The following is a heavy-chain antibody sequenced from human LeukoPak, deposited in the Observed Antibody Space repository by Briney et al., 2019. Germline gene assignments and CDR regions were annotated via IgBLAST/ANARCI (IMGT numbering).Heavy chain of an antibody. D-gene: IGHD6-13*01. CDR3: ARDRSSWPVLDY. J-gene: IGHJ4*02. CDR2: ISAYNGKT. CDR1: AYTFTSYG. V-gene: IGHV1-18*01. Sequence: ASVKVSCKASAYTFTSYGISWVRQAPGQGLEWMGWISAYNGKTNYAQKLQGRVTMTTDTSTSTAYMELRSLRSDDTAVYYCARDRSSWPVLDYWGRGTLVTVSS.